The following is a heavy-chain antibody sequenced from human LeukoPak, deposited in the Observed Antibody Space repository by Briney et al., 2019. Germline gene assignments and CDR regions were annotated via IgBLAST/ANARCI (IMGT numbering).Heavy chain of an antibody. D-gene: IGHD4-11*01. J-gene: IGHJ4*02. CDR1: GYSFTSYW. V-gene: IGHV5-51*01. CDR3: ARAGGNNYRLFDY. Sequence: GESLKISCKGSGYSFTSYWIGWVRQPPGKGLEWMGIIYPSDTDIRYSPSFEGQVTISADRSINTAYLQWGSLKASDTAVYYCARAGGNNYRLFDYWGQGTLVTVSS. CDR2: IYPSDTDI.